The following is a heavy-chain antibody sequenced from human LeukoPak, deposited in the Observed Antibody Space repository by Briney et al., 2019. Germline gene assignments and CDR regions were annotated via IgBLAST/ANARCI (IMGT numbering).Heavy chain of an antibody. V-gene: IGHV3-30*19. D-gene: IGHD5-18*01. CDR3: ARSKYSYGYNFDY. J-gene: IGHJ4*02. Sequence: PGGSVRLSCEASGFTFSSYGMHWVRQAPGKGLEWVAVISYDGSNKYYADSVKGRFTISRDNSKNTLYLQMNSLRAEDTAVYYCARSKYSYGYNFDYWGQGTLVTVSS. CDR2: ISYDGSNK. CDR1: GFTFSSYG.